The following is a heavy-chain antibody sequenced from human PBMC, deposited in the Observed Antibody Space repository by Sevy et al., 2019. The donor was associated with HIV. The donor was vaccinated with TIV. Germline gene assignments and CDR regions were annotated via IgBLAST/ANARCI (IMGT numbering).Heavy chain of an antibody. CDR1: GSTFITIW. D-gene: IGHD3-16*01. Sequence: GGSLSPPCQPFGSTFITIWLPWVRRAPGRGLEWVANIKQDGSEKYYVDSGKGRFTISRDNAKNSLYLQMNSLRAEDTAVYYCARDWGSVHWGQGTLVTVSS. CDR2: IKQDGSEK. CDR3: ARDWGSVH. J-gene: IGHJ4*02. V-gene: IGHV3-7*01.